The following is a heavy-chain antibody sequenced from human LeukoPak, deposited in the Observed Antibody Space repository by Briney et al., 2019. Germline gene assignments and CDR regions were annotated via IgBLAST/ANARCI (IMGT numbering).Heavy chain of an antibody. V-gene: IGHV3-23*01. CDR2: ISGSGGST. CDR1: GFTSSSYA. CDR3: AKVGSNYDFWSGYFNDYYYYYMDV. Sequence: GGSLRLSCAASGFTSSSYAMSWVRQAPGKGLECVSAISGSGGSTYYADSVKGRFTISRDNSKNTLYLQMNSLRAEDTAVYYCAKVGSNYDFWSGYFNDYYYYYMDVWGKGTTVTVSS. D-gene: IGHD3-3*01. J-gene: IGHJ6*03.